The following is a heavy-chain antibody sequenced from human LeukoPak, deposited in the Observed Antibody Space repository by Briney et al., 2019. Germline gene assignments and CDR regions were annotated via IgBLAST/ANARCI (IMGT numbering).Heavy chain of an antibody. CDR3: ARVLLGAYCGGDCYRDDAFDI. CDR1: GGSFSGYY. CDR2: INHSGST. J-gene: IGHJ3*02. Sequence: SETLSLTCAVYGGSFSGYYWSWIRQPPGKGLEWIGEINHSGSTNYNPSLKSRGTISVDTSKNQFSLKLSSVTAAYTAVYYCARVLLGAYCGGDCYRDDAFDIWGQGTMVTVSS. V-gene: IGHV4-34*01. D-gene: IGHD2-21*02.